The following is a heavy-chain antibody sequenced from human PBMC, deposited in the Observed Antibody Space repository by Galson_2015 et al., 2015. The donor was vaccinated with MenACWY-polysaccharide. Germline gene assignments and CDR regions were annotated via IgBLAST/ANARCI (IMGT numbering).Heavy chain of an antibody. J-gene: IGHJ4*02. Sequence: SLRLSCAASGFTFDSYAMHWVRQGPGKALEWVSLIRGDGITTDYADSVKGRFTVSRDNSKNSLYLQMNSLRAEDTAFYYCAKDYGDFGPDYCGQGTLVTVSS. CDR1: GFTFDSYA. V-gene: IGHV3-43*02. D-gene: IGHD4-17*01. CDR3: AKDYGDFGPDY. CDR2: IRGDGITT.